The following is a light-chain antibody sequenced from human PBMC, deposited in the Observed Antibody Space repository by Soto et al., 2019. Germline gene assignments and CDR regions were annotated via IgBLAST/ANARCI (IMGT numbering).Light chain of an antibody. V-gene: IGLV2-11*01. CDR3: CSYAGGNTLYV. Sequence: QSVLTQPRSVSGSPGQSVTISCTGSSSEIGDFDYVSWYQQHPGEAPKLIISDVSKRPSGVPARFSGSKSGNTASLTISGLQAEDEADYYCCSYAGGNTLYVFGAGTKLTVL. J-gene: IGLJ1*01. CDR1: SSEIGDFDY. CDR2: DVS.